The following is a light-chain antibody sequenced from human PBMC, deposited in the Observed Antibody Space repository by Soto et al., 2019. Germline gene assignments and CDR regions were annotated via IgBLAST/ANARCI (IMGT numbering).Light chain of an antibody. CDR1: QSVSSSY. J-gene: IGKJ1*01. Sequence: IVLTQSTCTLSWSPGERATLSCRASQSVSSSYLAWYQQKHGQAPRLLIYGASSRATGIPDRFSGSGYGTDFTLTISRLEPEDFAVYYCQQYGSSPQTFGQGTKVDIK. CDR2: GAS. CDR3: QQYGSSPQT. V-gene: IGKV3-20*01.